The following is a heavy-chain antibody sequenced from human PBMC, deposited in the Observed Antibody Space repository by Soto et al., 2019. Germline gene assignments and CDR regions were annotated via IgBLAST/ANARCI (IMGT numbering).Heavy chain of an antibody. CDR1: GYTFTSYD. CDR2: MNPNSGNT. D-gene: IGHD3-3*01. CDR3: ARGRRVFRFWEWPLGSAP. Sequence: ASVKVSCKASGYTFTSYDINWVRQATGQGLEWMGWMNPNSGNTGYAQKFQGRVTMTRNTSISTAYMELSSLRSEDTAVYYCARGRRVFRFWEWPLGSAPWGKGTLVPVSS. J-gene: IGHJ5*02. V-gene: IGHV1-8*01.